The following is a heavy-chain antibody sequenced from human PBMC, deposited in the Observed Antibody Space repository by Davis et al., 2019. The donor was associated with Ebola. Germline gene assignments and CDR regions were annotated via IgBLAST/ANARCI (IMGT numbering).Heavy chain of an antibody. CDR3: TMSAMIDY. CDR1: GFTFSGSA. Sequence: GESLKISCAASGFTFSGSAMHWVRQASGKGLEWVGRIRSKANSYATAYAASVKGRFTISRDDSKNTAYLQMNSLKTEETAVYYCTMSAMIDYWGQGTLVTVSS. CDR2: IRSKANSYAT. J-gene: IGHJ4*02. V-gene: IGHV3-73*01. D-gene: IGHD2-21*01.